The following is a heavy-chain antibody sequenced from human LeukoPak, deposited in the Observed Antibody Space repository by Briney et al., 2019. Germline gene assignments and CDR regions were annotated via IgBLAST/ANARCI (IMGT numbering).Heavy chain of an antibody. V-gene: IGHV1-18*01. CDR3: ARASFDYAWFDP. D-gene: IGHD4-17*01. CDR1: GYTFTSYG. Sequence: VAAVKDSCQGSGYTFTSYGISWVGQAPGQGREWMGWIWSYNGNTNYAQTLQGRVTLTTDKATSTAYMELRSLRPDDTAVYYCARASFDYAWFDPWGQGTLVTVSS. CDR2: IWSYNGNT. J-gene: IGHJ5*02.